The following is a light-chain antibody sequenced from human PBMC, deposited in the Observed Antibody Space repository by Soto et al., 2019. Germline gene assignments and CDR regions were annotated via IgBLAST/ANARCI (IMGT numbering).Light chain of an antibody. CDR1: QSVSSSY. CDR2: GAS. V-gene: IGKV3-20*01. J-gene: IGKJ1*01. Sequence: IVLTQSPCTLPSSPEQRATLSCSARQSVSSSYLARYQQKPSEPPRLLSYGASSRATGIPDRFSASGSGTDFSLTISRLETEEFAVYYWQHYGSSLAWTFGQGTNVDIK. CDR3: QHYGSSLAWT.